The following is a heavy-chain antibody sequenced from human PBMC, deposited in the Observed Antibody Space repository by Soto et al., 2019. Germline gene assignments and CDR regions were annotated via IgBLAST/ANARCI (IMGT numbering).Heavy chain of an antibody. CDR2: ISGSGNQI. Sequence: EVQLSQFGGGLVQRGGSLRLSCEGSGFSFGGYGINWVRQAPGKGLEGVSGISGSGNQIDYSASVVGRFTISREKSKNMVLLQMNGLSAGDTAVYFCAKNQDWSRADPGAFDVWGPGTTVTVS. J-gene: IGHJ3*01. CDR3: AKNQDWSRADPGAFDV. D-gene: IGHD1-1*01. CDR1: GFSFGGYG. V-gene: IGHV3-23*01.